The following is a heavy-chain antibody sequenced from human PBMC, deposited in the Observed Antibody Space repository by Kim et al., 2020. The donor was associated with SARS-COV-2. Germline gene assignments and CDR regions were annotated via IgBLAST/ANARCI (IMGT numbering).Heavy chain of an antibody. V-gene: IGHV4-34*01. Sequence: SETLSLTCAVYGGSFSGYYWSWIRQPPGKGLEWIGEINHSGSTNYNPSLKSRVTISVDTSKNQFSLKLSSVTAADTAVYYCARGLAADSPRLPSLLNWFDPWGQGTLVTVSS. CDR2: INHSGST. CDR1: GGSFSGYY. CDR3: ARGLAADSPRLPSLLNWFDP. J-gene: IGHJ5*02. D-gene: IGHD6-13*01.